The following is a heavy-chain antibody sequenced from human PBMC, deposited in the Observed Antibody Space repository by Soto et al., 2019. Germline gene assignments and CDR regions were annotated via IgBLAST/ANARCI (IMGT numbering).Heavy chain of an antibody. CDR2: IWYDGSNK. Sequence: GVSLRLSCAASRFPFSSYGMHWVRQAPGKGLEWVAVIWYDGSNKYYADSVKGRFTISRDNSKNTLYLQMNSLRAEDTAVYYCAKDPITRRYYYDSSGYWFDPWGQGTPVTFSS. CDR3: AKDPITRRYYYDSSGYWFDP. CDR1: RFPFSSYG. V-gene: IGHV3-33*06. D-gene: IGHD3-22*01. J-gene: IGHJ5*02.